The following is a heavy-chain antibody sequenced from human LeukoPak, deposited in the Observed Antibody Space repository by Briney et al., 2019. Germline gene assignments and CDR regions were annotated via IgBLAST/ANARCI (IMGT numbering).Heavy chain of an antibody. CDR1: GGSFSGYY. D-gene: IGHD2/OR15-2a*01. J-gene: IGHJ4*02. V-gene: IGHV4-34*01. Sequence: SETLSLTCAVYGGSFSGYYWSWIRQPPGKGLEWIGEINHSGSTNYNPSLKSRVTISVDTSKNQFSLKLSSVTAADTAVYYCARGPTQWYYIDYWGQGTLVTVSS. CDR3: ARGPTQWYYIDY. CDR2: INHSGST.